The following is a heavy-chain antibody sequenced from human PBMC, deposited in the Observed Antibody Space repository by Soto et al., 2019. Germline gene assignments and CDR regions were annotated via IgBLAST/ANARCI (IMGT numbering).Heavy chain of an antibody. Sequence: ASVKVSCKASGYTFTSYGISWVRQAPGQGLEWMGWISAYNGNTNYAQMFQGRVTMTRDTSKSTAFMELSSLTSEDTAVYYCAREPPYPSYCSSTSCYGDYFDYWGQGTLVPVSS. CDR3: AREPPYPSYCSSTSCYGDYFDY. D-gene: IGHD2-2*01. V-gene: IGHV1-18*01. J-gene: IGHJ4*02. CDR2: ISAYNGNT. CDR1: GYTFTSYG.